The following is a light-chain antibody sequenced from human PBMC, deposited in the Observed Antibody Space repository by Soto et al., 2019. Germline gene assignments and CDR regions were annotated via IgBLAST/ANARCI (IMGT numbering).Light chain of an antibody. J-gene: IGLJ2*01. V-gene: IGLV2-8*01. CDR3: SSYAGSNVL. Sequence: QSVLTQPPSASGSPGQSVTISCTGTPSDVGGYNSVSWYQQYPGKAPKLMIYDVSKRPSGVPDRFSGSKSGNTASLTVSGRQAEDEANYYCSSYAGSNVLFGGGTKLTVL. CDR1: PSDVGGYNS. CDR2: DVS.